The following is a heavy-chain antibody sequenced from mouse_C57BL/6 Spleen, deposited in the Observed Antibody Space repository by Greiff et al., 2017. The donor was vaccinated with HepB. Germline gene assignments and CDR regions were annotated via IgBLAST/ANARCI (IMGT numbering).Heavy chain of an antibody. Sequence: VQLQQSGPELVKPGASVKISCKASGYAFSSSWMNWVKQRPGKGLEWIGRIYPGDGDTNYNGKFKGKATLTADKSSSTAYMQLSSLTSEDSAVYFCARPSITTVAFDYWGQGTTLTVSS. CDR1: GYAFSSSW. V-gene: IGHV1-82*01. CDR3: ARPSITTVAFDY. J-gene: IGHJ2*01. D-gene: IGHD1-1*01. CDR2: IYPGDGDT.